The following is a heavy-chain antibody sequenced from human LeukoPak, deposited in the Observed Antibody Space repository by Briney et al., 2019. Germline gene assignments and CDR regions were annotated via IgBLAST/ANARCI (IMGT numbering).Heavy chain of an antibody. CDR2: ISGGGGIT. V-gene: IGHV3-23*01. D-gene: IGHD3-9*01. Sequence: GGSLRLSCAASGFTFSSYGMHWVRQAPGKGLEWVSAISGGGGITYYADSVKGRFTISRDNSKNTLYLQMNSLRAEDTAVYYCAKGSDFLTGYSPYYYNGLDVWGQGTTVTVSS. CDR3: AKGSDFLTGYSPYYYNGLDV. CDR1: GFTFSSYG. J-gene: IGHJ6*02.